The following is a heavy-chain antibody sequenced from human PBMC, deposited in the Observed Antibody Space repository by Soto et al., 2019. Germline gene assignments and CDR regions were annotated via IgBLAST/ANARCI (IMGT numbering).Heavy chain of an antibody. CDR2: INTDKSTL. CDR1: GFTFSGYW. Sequence: EVQLVESGGGLVHPGGSLRLSCLASGFTFSGYWMHWVRQAPGKGLVWVSRINTDKSTLTYADSVEGRFTISRDNAKNTLYLQMDSLREEDKDVSYCFRPFYDLDSGHTFDHWGPGTLVTVSS. D-gene: IGHD1-26*01. J-gene: IGHJ4*02. CDR3: FRPFYDLDSGHTFDH. V-gene: IGHV3-74*03.